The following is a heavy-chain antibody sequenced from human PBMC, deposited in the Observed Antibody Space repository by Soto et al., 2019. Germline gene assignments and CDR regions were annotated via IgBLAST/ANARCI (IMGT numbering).Heavy chain of an antibody. CDR3: AKVVGSGCYYFDS. D-gene: IGHD6-19*01. Sequence: QVQLVESGGGVVQPGRSLRLSCAASEFTFSSYGLHCVRQAPGKGLEWVAGISYDGRNKYYADSVKDRFTISRDTSANPLYLQMNSLGAEDTAAYYCAKVVGSGCYYFDSWGQGTLVIFSS. J-gene: IGHJ4*02. CDR1: EFTFSSYG. V-gene: IGHV3-30*18. CDR2: ISYDGRNK.